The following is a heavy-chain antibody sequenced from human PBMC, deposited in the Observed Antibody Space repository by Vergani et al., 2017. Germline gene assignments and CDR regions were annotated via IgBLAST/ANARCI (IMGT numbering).Heavy chain of an antibody. CDR2: IYYSGTT. D-gene: IGHD3-22*01. J-gene: IGHJ3*02. Sequence: QVQLQESGPGLVKPSETLSLTCTVSGGSISSYYWSWIRQPPGKGLEWIGYIYYSGTTNYNASLKSRVTIAVDTSKNQFSLKLTDVTAADTAVYYCAGLFYDSSGYYNVPVEIWGQGTMVTVSS. CDR1: GGSISSYY. V-gene: IGHV4-59*08. CDR3: AGLFYDSSGYYNVPVEI.